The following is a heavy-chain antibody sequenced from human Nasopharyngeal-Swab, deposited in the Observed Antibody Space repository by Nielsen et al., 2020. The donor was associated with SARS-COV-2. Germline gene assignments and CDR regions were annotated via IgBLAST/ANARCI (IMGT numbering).Heavy chain of an antibody. Sequence: VRQPPGKGLEWVSSISSSSSYIYYADSVKGRFTISRDNAKNSLYLQMNSLRAEDTAVYYCASRQNVLRFLEWSSYYYYYYMDVWGKGTTVTVSS. J-gene: IGHJ6*03. V-gene: IGHV3-21*01. CDR3: ASRQNVLRFLEWSSYYYYYYMDV. CDR2: ISSSSSYI. D-gene: IGHD3-3*01.